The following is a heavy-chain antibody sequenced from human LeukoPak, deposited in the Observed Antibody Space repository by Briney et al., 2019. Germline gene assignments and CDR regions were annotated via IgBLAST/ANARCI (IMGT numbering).Heavy chain of an antibody. Sequence: PGASVKVSCKASGYTFTSYAISWVRQAPGQGLEWMGGIIPIFGTANYAQKFQGRVTITADESTSTAYMELSSLKSEDTAVYYCAITGPGSGSYHDYWGQGTLVTVSS. J-gene: IGHJ4*02. D-gene: IGHD3-10*01. CDR1: GYTFTSYA. V-gene: IGHV1-69*13. CDR3: AITGPGSGSYHDY. CDR2: IIPIFGTA.